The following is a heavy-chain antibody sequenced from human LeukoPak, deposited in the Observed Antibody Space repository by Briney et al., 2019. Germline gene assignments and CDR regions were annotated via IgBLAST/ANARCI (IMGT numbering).Heavy chain of an antibody. J-gene: IGHJ4*02. D-gene: IGHD3-3*01. CDR1: GYSISSGYY. CDR2: VYQTGST. Sequence: TPSETLSLTCIVSGYSISSGYYWGWIRQFPVKGLEWIGNVYQTGSTYYNPSLKSRVTISVDTSKNQFSLNLTSVTAADTAVYYCAKAKSGYPEYWGQGTLVTVSS. CDR3: AKAKSGYPEY. V-gene: IGHV4-38-2*02.